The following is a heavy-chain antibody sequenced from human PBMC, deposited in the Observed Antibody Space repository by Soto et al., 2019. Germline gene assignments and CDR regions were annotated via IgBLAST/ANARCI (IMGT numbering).Heavy chain of an antibody. J-gene: IGHJ6*02. CDR2: IYYSGAT. CDR1: GGSISTYF. CDR3: ARGMSSAWYGTNYGMDV. V-gene: IGHV4-59*01. D-gene: IGHD6-19*01. Sequence: QVQLQESGPGLVKPSETLSLTCTVSGGSISTYFWSWIRQPPGKGLEWIGYIYYSGATTYNPSVKSRVTITVDTAKNQFSLKLSSVTAADTAVYYCARGMSSAWYGTNYGMDVWGQGTTVTVSS.